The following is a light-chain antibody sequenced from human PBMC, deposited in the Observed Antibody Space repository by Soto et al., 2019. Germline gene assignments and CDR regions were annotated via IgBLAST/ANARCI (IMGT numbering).Light chain of an antibody. CDR3: QQYNSYSGA. Sequence: DIQMTQSPSTLSGSVGDRVTITCRASQTISSWLAWYQQKPGKAPKLLIYKASTLKSGVPSRFSGSGSGTEFTLTISSLQPNDFATYYCQQYNSYSGAFGKGTKVELK. CDR1: QTISSW. V-gene: IGKV1-5*03. CDR2: KAS. J-gene: IGKJ1*01.